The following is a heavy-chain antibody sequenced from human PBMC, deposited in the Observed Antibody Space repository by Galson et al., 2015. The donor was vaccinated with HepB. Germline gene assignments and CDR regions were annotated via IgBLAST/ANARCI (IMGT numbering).Heavy chain of an antibody. V-gene: IGHV5-10-1*04. CDR3: ARQVSDYYGMDV. D-gene: IGHD3-3*01. J-gene: IGHJ6*02. CDR1: GYSFTSYW. Sequence: QSGAEVKKPGESLRISCKGSGYSFTSYWMSWVRQMPGKGLEWMGIIDPSDSYIKYSPSFQGQVIISVDKSISTAYLQWRSLKASDSAMYYCARQVSDYYGMDVWGQGTAVTASS. CDR2: IDPSDSYI.